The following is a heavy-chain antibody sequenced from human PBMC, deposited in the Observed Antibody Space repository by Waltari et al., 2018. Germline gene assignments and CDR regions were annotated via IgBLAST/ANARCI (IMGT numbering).Heavy chain of an antibody. CDR1: GGSISSYY. V-gene: IGHV4-4*07. CDR3: ARGGSSGSYFNYYYMDV. J-gene: IGHJ6*03. D-gene: IGHD1-26*01. CDR2: IYTSGST. Sequence: QVQLQESGPGLVKPSETLSLTCTVSGGSISSYYWSWIRQPAGKGLEWIGRIYTSGSTNYNPSLKSRVTMSVDTSKNQFSLKLSSVTAADTAVYYCARGGSSGSYFNYYYMDVWGKGTTVTVYS.